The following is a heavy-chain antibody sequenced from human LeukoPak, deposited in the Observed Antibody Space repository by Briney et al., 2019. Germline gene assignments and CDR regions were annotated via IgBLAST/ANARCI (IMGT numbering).Heavy chain of an antibody. Sequence: GGSLRLSCAVSGVTFREDTWRWVPQAPGKGLEWVSAISGRDESTYYADSVKGRFTISRDNSKSTLYLQMSSLRAEDTAVYHCAKVTGTTNYWGQGTLVTVSS. CDR2: ISGRDEST. J-gene: IGHJ4*02. V-gene: IGHV3-23*01. D-gene: IGHD1-1*01. CDR3: AKVTGTTNY. CDR1: GVTFREDT.